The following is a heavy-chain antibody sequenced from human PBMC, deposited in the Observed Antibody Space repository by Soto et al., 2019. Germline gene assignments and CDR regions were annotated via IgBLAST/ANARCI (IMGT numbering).Heavy chain of an antibody. Sequence: ASVKVSCKASGYTFTNYGISWVRQAPGQGLEWMGWINPSGGSTSYAQKFQGRVTMTRDTSTSTVYMELSSLRSEDTAVYYCARAWGIAAAIDYWGQGTLVTVSS. J-gene: IGHJ4*02. D-gene: IGHD6-13*01. V-gene: IGHV1-46*03. CDR3: ARAWGIAAAIDY. CDR1: GYTFTNYG. CDR2: INPSGGST.